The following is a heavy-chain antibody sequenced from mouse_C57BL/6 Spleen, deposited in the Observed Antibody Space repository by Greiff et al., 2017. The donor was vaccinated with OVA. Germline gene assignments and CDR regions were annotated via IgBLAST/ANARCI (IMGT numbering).Heavy chain of an antibody. CDR3: ASYYYGGYAMDY. Sequence: EVQRVESGGGLVQPGGSLKLSCAASGFTFSDYYMYWVRQTPEKRLEWVAYISNGGGSTYYPDTVKGRFTISRDNAKNTLYLQMSRLKSEDTAMYYCASYYYGGYAMDYWGQGTSVTVSS. CDR2: ISNGGGST. J-gene: IGHJ4*01. CDR1: GFTFSDYY. V-gene: IGHV5-12*01. D-gene: IGHD1-1*01.